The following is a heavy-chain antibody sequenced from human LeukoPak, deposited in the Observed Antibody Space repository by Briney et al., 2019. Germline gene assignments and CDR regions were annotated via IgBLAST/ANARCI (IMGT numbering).Heavy chain of an antibody. CDR2: IFYSGGT. J-gene: IGHJ4*02. CDR1: GGSINTPNYY. Sequence: SETLSLTCTVSGGSINTPNYYWGWIRQTPGKGLEWIGNIFYSGGTYYSPSLTSRVTISLDTSRNQFSLKLNSVTAADTAVYYCARDRGRYYFDYWGQGTLVTVSS. D-gene: IGHD3-3*01. V-gene: IGHV4-39*07. CDR3: ARDRGRYYFDY.